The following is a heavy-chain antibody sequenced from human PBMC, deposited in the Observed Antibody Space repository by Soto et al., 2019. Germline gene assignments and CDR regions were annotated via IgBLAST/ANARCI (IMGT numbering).Heavy chain of an antibody. Sequence: PGGSLRLSCAASGFTVSSNYMSWVRQAPGKGLEWVSVIYSGGSTYYADSVKGRFTISRDNSKNTLYLQMNSLRAEDTAVYYGARVPTTYYYGSGSYYNHFDYWGQGTLVTVSS. V-gene: IGHV3-66*01. D-gene: IGHD3-10*01. CDR3: ARVPTTYYYGSGSYYNHFDY. CDR2: IYSGGST. J-gene: IGHJ4*02. CDR1: GFTVSSNY.